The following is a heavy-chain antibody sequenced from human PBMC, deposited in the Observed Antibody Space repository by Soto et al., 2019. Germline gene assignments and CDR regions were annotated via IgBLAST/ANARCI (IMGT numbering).Heavy chain of an antibody. CDR3: ARDWNGYYYTLDY. V-gene: IGHV3-30-3*01. Sequence: QVQLVESGGGVVQPGRSLRLSCAASGFTFSSYAMHWVRQAPGKGLEWVAVISYDGSNKYYADSVKGRFTISRDNSKNRLYLQMNSLRAEDTAVYYCARDWNGYYYTLDYWGQGTLVTVSS. J-gene: IGHJ4*02. CDR2: ISYDGSNK. D-gene: IGHD3-22*01. CDR1: GFTFSSYA.